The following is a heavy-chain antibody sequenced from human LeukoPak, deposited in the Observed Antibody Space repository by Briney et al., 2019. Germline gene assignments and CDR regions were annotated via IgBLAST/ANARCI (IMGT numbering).Heavy chain of an antibody. V-gene: IGHV4-34*01. Sequence: SETLSLTCAVYGGSFSGYYWSWIRQPPGKGLEWIGEINHSGSTNYNPSLKSRVTISVDTSKNQFSLKLSSVTAADTAVYYCARVLRFLEWLLYWDYFDYWGQGTLVTVSS. D-gene: IGHD3-3*01. CDR3: ARVLRFLEWLLYWDYFDY. CDR1: GGSFSGYY. J-gene: IGHJ4*02. CDR2: INHSGST.